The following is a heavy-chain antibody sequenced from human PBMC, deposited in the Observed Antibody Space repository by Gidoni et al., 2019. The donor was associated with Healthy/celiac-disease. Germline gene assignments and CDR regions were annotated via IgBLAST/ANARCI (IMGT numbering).Heavy chain of an antibody. V-gene: IGHV1-3*01. D-gene: IGHD6-13*01. CDR1: GYTFTSYA. CDR3: ARGWGIAAAGTLFDY. J-gene: IGHJ4*02. Sequence: QVQLVQSGAEVKKPGASVKVSCKASGYTFTSYAMHWVRQAPGQRLEWMGWINAGNGNTKYSQKFQGRVTITRDTSASTAYMELSSLRSEDTAVYYCARGWGIAAAGTLFDYWGQGTLVTVSS. CDR2: INAGNGNT.